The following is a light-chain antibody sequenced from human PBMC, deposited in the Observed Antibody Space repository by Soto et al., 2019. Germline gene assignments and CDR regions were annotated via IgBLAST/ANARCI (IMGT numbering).Light chain of an antibody. Sequence: EIVLTQSPATLSLSPGERVTLSCRASQSVSRYLAWYQQKPGQAPRLLIYDASNRATGIPARFSGSGSGTDFTLTISGLAPEDFAVYYCQQRSNWPITFGPGTKVEIK. V-gene: IGKV3-11*01. CDR1: QSVSRY. CDR3: QQRSNWPIT. J-gene: IGKJ3*01. CDR2: DAS.